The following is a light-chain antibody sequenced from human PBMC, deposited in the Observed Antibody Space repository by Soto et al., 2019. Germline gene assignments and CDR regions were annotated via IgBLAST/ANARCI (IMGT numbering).Light chain of an antibody. J-gene: IGKJ1*01. V-gene: IGKV2-30*01. Sequence: DVVMTQSPLSLPVTLGQPASISCRSSQSLVYSDGHAYLSWFHQRPGQSPRRLIYRTSNRDSGVPDRFSGSGSGTDFTLEINRVEAEDVGVYYCMQGTLWPPTFGRGTKVEI. CDR3: MQGTLWPPT. CDR2: RTS. CDR1: QSLVYSDGHAY.